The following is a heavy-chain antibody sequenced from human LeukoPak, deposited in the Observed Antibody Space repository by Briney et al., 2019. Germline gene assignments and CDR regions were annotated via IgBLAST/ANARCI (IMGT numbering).Heavy chain of an antibody. Sequence: GGSLRLFCAASGFTFSSFAMSWVRQAPGKGLEWVSAISGSGGSTYYSDSVKGRFTISRDNSKTTMYLQMNSLRAEDTAVYYCAKGQYYDSSGYYYYWGQGTLVTVSS. CDR2: ISGSGGST. J-gene: IGHJ4*02. CDR1: GFTFSSFA. V-gene: IGHV3-23*01. D-gene: IGHD3-22*01. CDR3: AKGQYYDSSGYYYY.